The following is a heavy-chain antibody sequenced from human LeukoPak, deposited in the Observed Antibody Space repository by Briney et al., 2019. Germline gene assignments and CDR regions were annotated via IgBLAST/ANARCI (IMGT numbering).Heavy chain of an antibody. CDR3: ARAPGIVGKLAY. V-gene: IGHV1-2*02. D-gene: IGHD1-26*01. CDR2: INPNTGGT. Sequence: ASVKVSCKTSGYTFTDYYIHWVRQAPGQGLEWMGWINPNTGGTNYAQKFQGRVIMTRETSISTAYMDLSRLRSDDTAVYYCARAPGIVGKLAYWGQGTLVIVSS. J-gene: IGHJ4*02. CDR1: GYTFTDYY.